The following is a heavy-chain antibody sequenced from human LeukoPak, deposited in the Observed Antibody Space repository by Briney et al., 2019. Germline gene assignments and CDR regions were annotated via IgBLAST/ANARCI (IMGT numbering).Heavy chain of an antibody. CDR1: GGSFSGNYY. J-gene: IGHJ3*02. Sequence: PSETLSLTCAVYGGSFSGNYYWSWIRQPAGKGLEWIGRIYASGSTNYNPSLKSRVTISVDTSKKQFSLKLSSVTAADTAVYYCARVVPGYCSTTSCYDVDAFDIWGQGTRVTVSS. CDR2: IYASGST. V-gene: IGHV4-61*02. CDR3: ARVVPGYCSTTSCYDVDAFDI. D-gene: IGHD2-2*01.